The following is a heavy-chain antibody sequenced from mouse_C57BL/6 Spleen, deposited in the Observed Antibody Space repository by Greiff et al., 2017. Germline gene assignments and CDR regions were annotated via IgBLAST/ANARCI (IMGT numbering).Heavy chain of an antibody. J-gene: IGHJ3*01. D-gene: IGHD3-1*01. V-gene: IGHV1-39*01. CDR2: INPHYGTP. Sequence: VQLQQSGPELVKPGASVTISCKASGYSFPDYNMNWVKQSNGKSLEWIGVINPHYGTPSYNQKFKGQATLTVDQSSSTAYMQRNSLTSEDSAVYYCARWVSSWGFAYWGQVTLVTVSA. CDR1: GYSFPDYN. CDR3: ARWVSSWGFAY.